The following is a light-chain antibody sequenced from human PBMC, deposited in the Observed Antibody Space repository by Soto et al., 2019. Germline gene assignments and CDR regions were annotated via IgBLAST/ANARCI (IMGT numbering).Light chain of an antibody. Sequence: DIQMTQSPPTLSASVGDRVTITCRASQSIRHYLAWYQQMPGKAPKLLIYGASTLQSGVPSRFSASGSGTEFTLTISSLQPYDFGTYFCQHHNSYSQTFGRGIKVEIK. V-gene: IGKV1-5*01. CDR1: QSIRHY. CDR2: GAS. CDR3: QHHNSYSQT. J-gene: IGKJ1*01.